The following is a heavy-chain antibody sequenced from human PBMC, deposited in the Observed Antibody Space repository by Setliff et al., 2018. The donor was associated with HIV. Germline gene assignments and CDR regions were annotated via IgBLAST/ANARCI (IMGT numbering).Heavy chain of an antibody. CDR2: TSTHNEHT. J-gene: IGHJ5*02. CDR3: ARDQGQVLTGYRNWFGP. CDR1: GYIFSNFD. Sequence: ASVKVSCKASGYIFSNFDIFWVRQAPGQGLEWMGWTSTHNEHTNYAQTFQDRVAMTTDPSTNTVYMELRGLRSGDTAIYYCARDQGQVLTGYRNWFGPWGQGTLVSVSS. D-gene: IGHD3-9*01. V-gene: IGHV1-18*01.